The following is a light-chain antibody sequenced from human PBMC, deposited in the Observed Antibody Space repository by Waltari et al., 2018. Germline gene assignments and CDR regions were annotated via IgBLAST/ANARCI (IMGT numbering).Light chain of an antibody. Sequence: EIVLTQSPATLSLSPGERATLSCRASQSVSSYLAWDQQKPGQAPMLLIYDASNRATGIPARFSGSGSGTDFTLTISSLEPEDFAVYYCQQRSNWLITFGQGTRLEIK. J-gene: IGKJ5*01. CDR1: QSVSSY. V-gene: IGKV3-11*01. CDR2: DAS. CDR3: QQRSNWLIT.